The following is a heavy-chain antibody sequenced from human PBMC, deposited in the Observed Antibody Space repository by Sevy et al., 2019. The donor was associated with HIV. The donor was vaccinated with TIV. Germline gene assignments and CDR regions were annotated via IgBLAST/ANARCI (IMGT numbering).Heavy chain of an antibody. J-gene: IGHJ4*02. CDR2: INHSGST. D-gene: IGHD3-22*01. CDR3: ARDGLYDSSGSSYYFDY. V-gene: IGHV4-34*01. CDR1: GGSFSGYY. Sequence: SETLSLTCAVYGGSFSGYYWSWIRQPPGKGLEWIGEINHSGSTNYNPSLKSRVTISVDTSKNQFSLKLSSVTAADTAVYYCARDGLYDSSGSSYYFDYWGQGTLVTVSS.